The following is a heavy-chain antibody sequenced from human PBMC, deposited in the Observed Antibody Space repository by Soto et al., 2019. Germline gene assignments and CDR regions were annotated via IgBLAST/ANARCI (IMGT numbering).Heavy chain of an antibody. J-gene: IGHJ6*02. Sequence: SETLSLTCAVYGGSFSGYYWTWIRQPPGTGLEWIGEINHSGSTNYNPSLKSRVTISEDTSKNQFSLKLSSVTAADTAVYYCASQQLVHYYYGMDVWGQGTTVTVSS. CDR3: ASQQLVHYYYGMDV. CDR1: GGSFSGYY. CDR2: INHSGST. D-gene: IGHD6-13*01. V-gene: IGHV4-34*01.